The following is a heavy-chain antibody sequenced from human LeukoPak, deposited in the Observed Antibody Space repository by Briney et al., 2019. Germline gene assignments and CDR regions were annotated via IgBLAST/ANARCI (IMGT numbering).Heavy chain of an antibody. V-gene: IGHV3-48*01. J-gene: IGHJ4*02. Sequence: GGSLRLSCAASGFTFSSYSMNWVRQAPGKGLEWVSYISSSSSTIYYADSVKGRFTISRDNSKNTLYLQMNSLRAEDTAVYYCARIALRNIDYWGQGTLVTVSS. CDR2: ISSSSSTI. CDR1: GFTFSSYS. D-gene: IGHD2-21*01. CDR3: ARIALRNIDY.